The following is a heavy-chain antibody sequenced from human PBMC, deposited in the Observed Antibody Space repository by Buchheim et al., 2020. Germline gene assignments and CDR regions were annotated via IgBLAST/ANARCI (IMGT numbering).Heavy chain of an antibody. J-gene: IGHJ4*02. CDR2: ISGSGGST. CDR1: GFTFSSYA. D-gene: IGHD3-22*01. V-gene: IGHV3-23*01. Sequence: EVQLLESGGGLVQPGGSLRLSCAASGFTFSSYAMSWVRQAPGKGLEWVSAISGSGGSTYYADSVQGRFTIPRDNSKNTLYVQMNSLRAEDTAIYYCAKDTYYYDSSDYFDYWGQGTL. CDR3: AKDTYYYDSSDYFDY.